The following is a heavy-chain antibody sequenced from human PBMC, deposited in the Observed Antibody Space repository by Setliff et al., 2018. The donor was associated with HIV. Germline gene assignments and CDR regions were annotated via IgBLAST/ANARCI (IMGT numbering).Heavy chain of an antibody. CDR1: GDSISGFY. CDR2: IYSSGST. J-gene: IGHJ4*02. CDR3: ARRVVLAAAFDY. D-gene: IGHD2-15*01. V-gene: IGHV4-59*08. Sequence: SETLSLTCTVSGDSISGFYWSWIRQPPGKGLECVGYIYSSGSTNYNPSLKSRVTMSVDTSKNQFSLELRSVTAADTAVYYCARRVVLAAAFDYWGQGALVTVSS.